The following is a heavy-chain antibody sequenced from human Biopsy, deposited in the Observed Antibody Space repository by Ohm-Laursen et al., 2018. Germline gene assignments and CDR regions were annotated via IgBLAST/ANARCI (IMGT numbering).Heavy chain of an antibody. V-gene: IGHV1-69*01. Sequence: SSVTVSCKVAGDTFSSYEINWFRQAPGEGLEWMGGIVPMFGMANYAQKFQGRATMTADESTTTAYMEVIRLTWEDTAVYYCARERGPHAGSFDRWGQGTLVTVSS. CDR1: GDTFSSYE. CDR2: IVPMFGMA. CDR3: ARERGPHAGSFDR. J-gene: IGHJ5*02. D-gene: IGHD1-14*01.